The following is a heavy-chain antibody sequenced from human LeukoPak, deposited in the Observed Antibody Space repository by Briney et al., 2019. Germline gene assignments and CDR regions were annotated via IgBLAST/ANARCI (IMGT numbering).Heavy chain of an antibody. J-gene: IGHJ5*02. Sequence: SETLSLTCTVSGGSISSGGYYWSWIRQHPGKGLEWIGYIYYSGGTYYNPSLKSRVTISVDTSKNQFSLKLSSVTAADTAVYYCARARLRVNWFDPWGQGTLVTVSS. V-gene: IGHV4-31*03. CDR1: GGSISSGGYY. CDR3: ARARLRVNWFDP. CDR2: IYYSGGT. D-gene: IGHD5-12*01.